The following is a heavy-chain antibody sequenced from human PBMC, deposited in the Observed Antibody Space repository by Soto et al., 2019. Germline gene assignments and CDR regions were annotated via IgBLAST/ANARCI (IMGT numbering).Heavy chain of an antibody. D-gene: IGHD3-22*01. CDR2: ISYDGSNK. CDR3: AKIREGDSSGYFDDY. CDR1: GFTFSSYG. J-gene: IGHJ4*02. V-gene: IGHV3-30*18. Sequence: PGGSLSLSCAASGFTFSSYGMHWVRQAPGKGLEWVAVISYDGSNKYYADSVKGRFTISRDNSKNTLYLQMNSLRAEDTAVYYCAKIREGDSSGYFDDYWGQGTLVTVSS.